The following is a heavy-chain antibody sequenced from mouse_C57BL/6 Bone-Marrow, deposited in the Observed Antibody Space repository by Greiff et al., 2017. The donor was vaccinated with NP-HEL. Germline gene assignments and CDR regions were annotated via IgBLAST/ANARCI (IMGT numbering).Heavy chain of an antibody. CDR1: GYSFTDYN. D-gene: IGHD1-1*01. CDR2: INPNYGTT. CDR3: ARSLYYYGSWYFDY. V-gene: IGHV1-39*01. J-gene: IGHJ2*01. Sequence: VHVKQSGPELVKPGASVKISCKASGYSFTDYNMNWVKQSNGKSLEWIGVINPNYGTTSYNQKFKGKATLTVDQSSSTAYMQLNSLTSEDSAVYYCARSLYYYGSWYFDYWGQGTTLTVSS.